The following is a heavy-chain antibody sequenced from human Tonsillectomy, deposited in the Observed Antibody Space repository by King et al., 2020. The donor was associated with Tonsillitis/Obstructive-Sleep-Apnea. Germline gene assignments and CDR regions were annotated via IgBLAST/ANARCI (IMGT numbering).Heavy chain of an antibody. V-gene: IGHV1-2*02. CDR1: GYTFTGYY. CDR2: INPNSGGT. J-gene: IGHJ4*02. CDR3: ARGGAVGDTLGVAVY. D-gene: IGHD6-19*01. Sequence: QLVQSGAEVKKPGASVKVSCKASGYTFTGYYMHWVRQAPGQGLEWMGWINPNSGGTNYAQKFQGRVTMTRDTSISSAYMDLSRLRSDDTAVYYCARGGAVGDTLGVAVYRGQGTLLTVSS.